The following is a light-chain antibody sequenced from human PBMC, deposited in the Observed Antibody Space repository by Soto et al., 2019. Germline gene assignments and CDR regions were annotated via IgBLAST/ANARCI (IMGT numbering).Light chain of an antibody. J-gene: IGKJ1*01. CDR2: AAS. CDR1: QSISNY. V-gene: IGKV1-39*01. CDR3: QHTYST. Sequence: DLQMAQSPSPLSASVGDRVTITCRASQSISNYLNWYQQKSGEVPKLLIYAASRLHSGVPSRFSGSGSGTDFTLTISSLQPEDFATYYCQHTYSTFGQGTKVELK.